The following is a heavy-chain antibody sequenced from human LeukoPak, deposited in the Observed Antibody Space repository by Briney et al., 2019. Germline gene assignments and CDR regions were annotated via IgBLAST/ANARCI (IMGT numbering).Heavy chain of an antibody. CDR2: ISYDGSNK. V-gene: IGHV3-30*18. CDR1: GFTFSSYG. D-gene: IGHD1-26*01. Sequence: GGSLRLSCAASGFTFSSYGMHWVRQAPGKGLEWVAVISYDGSNKYYADSVKGRFTISRDNSKNTLYLQMNSLRAEDTAVYYCAKDIVGDWGQGTLVTVSS. CDR3: AKDIVGD. J-gene: IGHJ4*02.